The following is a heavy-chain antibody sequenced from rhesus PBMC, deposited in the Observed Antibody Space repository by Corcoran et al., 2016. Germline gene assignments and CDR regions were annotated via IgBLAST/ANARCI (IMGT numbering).Heavy chain of an antibody. J-gene: IGHJ6*01. Sequence: EVQLVESGGGLAKPGGSLRLSCAASGFSFSDYYMYWVRQAPGKGLDLVSGISYTGGSTDYAASVKGRFTSARENAKNTLYLQMDSLRAEDTAVYYCARSPNIYSSGSWTFDYWGQGVVVTVSS. V-gene: IGHV3S18*01. CDR2: ISYTGGST. CDR3: ARSPNIYSSGSWTFDY. D-gene: IGHD6-25*01. CDR1: GFSFSDYY.